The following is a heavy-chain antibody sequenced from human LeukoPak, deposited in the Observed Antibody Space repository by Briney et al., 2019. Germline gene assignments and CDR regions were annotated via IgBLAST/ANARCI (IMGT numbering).Heavy chain of an antibody. Sequence: TGGSLRLSCAASGFTFSSFWMTWLRQAPGKGLEWVATIKQGGSDKYYVDSVKGRFTISRDNAKNSLYLHMNSLRAGDTAVYYCARDRNTDFWSGYYTNYFDDWGQGTLVSVSS. V-gene: IGHV3-7*01. J-gene: IGHJ4*02. CDR1: GFTFSSFW. CDR2: IKQGGSDK. D-gene: IGHD3-3*01. CDR3: ARDRNTDFWSGYYTNYFDD.